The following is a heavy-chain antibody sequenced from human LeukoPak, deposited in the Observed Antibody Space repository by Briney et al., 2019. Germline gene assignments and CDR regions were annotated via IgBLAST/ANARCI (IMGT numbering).Heavy chain of an antibody. V-gene: IGHV3-30*02. Sequence: GGSLRLSCAASGFTFSSYGMHWVRQAPGKGLEGVAFIRYDGSNKYYADSVKGRFTISRDNSKNTLYLQMNSLRAEDTAVYYCAKDYSKTSYYGSGTYYRPNWFAPWGQGTLVTVSS. CDR2: IRYDGSNK. J-gene: IGHJ5*02. D-gene: IGHD3-10*01. CDR1: GFTFSSYG. CDR3: AKDYSKTSYYGSGTYYRPNWFAP.